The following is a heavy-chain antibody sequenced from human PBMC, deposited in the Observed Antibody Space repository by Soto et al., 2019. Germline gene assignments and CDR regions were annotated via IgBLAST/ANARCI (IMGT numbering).Heavy chain of an antibody. CDR2: ISYDGSNK. V-gene: IGHV3-30*18. D-gene: IGHD2-15*01. CDR1: GFTFSSYG. CDR3: AKDYDQAATIPCDY. Sequence: PGGSLRLSCAASGFTFSSYGMHWVRQAPGKGLEWVAVISYDGSNKYYADSVKGRFTISRDNSKNTLYLQMNSLRAEDTAVYYCAKDYDQAATIPCDYWGQGTLVTVSS. J-gene: IGHJ4*02.